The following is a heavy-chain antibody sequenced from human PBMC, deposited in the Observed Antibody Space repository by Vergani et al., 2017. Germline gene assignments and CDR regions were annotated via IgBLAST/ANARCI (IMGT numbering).Heavy chain of an antibody. J-gene: IGHJ6*02. D-gene: IGHD6-13*01. Sequence: EVQLLESGGGLVQPGGSLRLSCAASGFTFSSYAMSWVRQAPGKGLEWVSAISGSGGSTYYADSVKGRFTISRDNSKNTLYLQMNSLRAEDTAVYYCAKDQDSSWYIADYYYGMDVWGQGTTVTVSS. CDR1: GFTFSSYA. CDR2: ISGSGGST. V-gene: IGHV3-23*01. CDR3: AKDQDSSWYIADYYYGMDV.